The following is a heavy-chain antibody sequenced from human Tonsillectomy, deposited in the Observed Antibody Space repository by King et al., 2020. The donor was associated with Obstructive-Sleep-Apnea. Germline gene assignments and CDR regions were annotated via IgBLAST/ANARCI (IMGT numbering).Heavy chain of an antibody. Sequence: VQLVESGGGLVQPGGSLRLSCAASGFTVNTNYMSWVRQAPGKGLECVSVIYSGGSTYYADSVKGRFTISRDNSKNTLYLQMNSLRAEDTAVYYCARDGRGEMATIPGYWGQGTLVTVSS. D-gene: IGHD5-24*01. V-gene: IGHV3-66*01. CDR3: ARDGRGEMATIPGY. CDR1: GFTVNTNY. J-gene: IGHJ4*02. CDR2: IYSGGST.